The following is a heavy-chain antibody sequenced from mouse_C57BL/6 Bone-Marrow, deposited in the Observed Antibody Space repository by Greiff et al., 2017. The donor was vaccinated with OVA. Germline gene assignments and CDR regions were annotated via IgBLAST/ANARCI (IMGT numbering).Heavy chain of an antibody. CDR3: ARIKVSLWYFDV. V-gene: IGHV1-55*01. CDR1: GYTFTSYW. CDR2: IYPGSGST. Sequence: QVQLQQSGAELVKPGASVKMSCKASGYTFTSYWITWVKQRPGQGLEWIGDIYPGSGSTNYNEKFKSKATLTVDTSSSTAYMQLSSLTSEDSAVYYCARIKVSLWYFDVWGTGTTVTVSS. J-gene: IGHJ1*03. D-gene: IGHD6-1*01.